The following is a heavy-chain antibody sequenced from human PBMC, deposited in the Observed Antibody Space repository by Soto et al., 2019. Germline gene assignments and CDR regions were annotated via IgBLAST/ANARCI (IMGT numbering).Heavy chain of an antibody. V-gene: IGHV3-23*01. J-gene: IGHJ6*02. CDR3: ARVYCGGDCYGPYYYYYYGMDV. CDR1: GVMFSNYA. D-gene: IGHD2-21*02. CDR2: ISGTTFRDSGDNT. Sequence: GGSLRLSCAASGVMFSNYAMSWVRQAPGKGLEWVSGISGTTFRDSGDNTFYGDSVKGRFTVSRDDSKNTLYLQMNSLRVEDTAVYYCARVYCGGDCYGPYYYYYYGMDVWGQGTTVTVSS.